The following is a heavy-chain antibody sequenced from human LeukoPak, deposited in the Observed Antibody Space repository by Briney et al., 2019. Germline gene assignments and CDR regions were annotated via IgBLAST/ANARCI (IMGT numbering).Heavy chain of an antibody. CDR3: ARLFATYYDFWSGPHAFDI. Sequence: ASVKVSCKASGYTFTGYYMHWVRQAPGQGLEWMGIINPSGGSTSYAQKFQGRVTMTRDTSTSTVYMELSSLRSEDTAVYYCARLFATYYDFWSGPHAFDIWGQGTMVTVSS. CDR1: GYTFTGYY. CDR2: INPSGGST. V-gene: IGHV1-46*01. D-gene: IGHD3-3*01. J-gene: IGHJ3*02.